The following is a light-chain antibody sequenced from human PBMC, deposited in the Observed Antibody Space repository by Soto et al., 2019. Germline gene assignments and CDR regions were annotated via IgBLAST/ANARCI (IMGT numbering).Light chain of an antibody. CDR2: YDD. V-gene: IGLV1-36*01. CDR1: NVGNKA. Sequence: QAVVTQPSSVSEAPGQRVTISCSGSNVGNKAVNWYQQLPGKAPKLLLYYDDMLSSGVSDRFSGSKSGTSASLAISGLQNDDDGDYYCAIWDDNVDGWVFGGGTQLTVL. J-gene: IGLJ3*02. CDR3: AIWDDNVDGWV.